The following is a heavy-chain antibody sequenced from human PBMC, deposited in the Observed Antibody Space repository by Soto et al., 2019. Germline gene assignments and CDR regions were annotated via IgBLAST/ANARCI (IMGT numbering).Heavy chain of an antibody. CDR2: ISAYNGNT. J-gene: IGHJ4*02. CDR3: ARVDEQQLVLVSGFDY. Sequence: QVQLVQSGAEVKKPGASVKVSCKASGYTFTSYGISWVRQAPGQGLEWMGWISAYNGNTNYAQKLQCRVTMTTDTSTSTAYMELTSLGSDDTAVYYCARVDEQQLVLVSGFDYWGQGTLVTVSS. CDR1: GYTFTSYG. V-gene: IGHV1-18*01. D-gene: IGHD6-13*01.